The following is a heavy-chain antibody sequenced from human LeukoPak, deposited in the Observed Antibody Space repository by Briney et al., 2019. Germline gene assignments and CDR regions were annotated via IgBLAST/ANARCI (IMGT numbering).Heavy chain of an antibody. Sequence: GGSLRLSCAASGFTFTSYAMSWVRQAPGKGLEWVSTISGSGGSTYYADSVKGRFTISRDNSKNTLFVQMDSLSVEDTAVYYCAREATWGQWYFDHWGQGTPVTVSS. CDR1: GFTFTSYA. CDR2: ISGSGGST. J-gene: IGHJ4*02. CDR3: AREATWGQWYFDH. D-gene: IGHD6-19*01. V-gene: IGHV3-23*01.